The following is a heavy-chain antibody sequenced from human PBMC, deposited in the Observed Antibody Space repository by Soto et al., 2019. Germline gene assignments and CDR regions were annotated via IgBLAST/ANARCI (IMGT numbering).Heavy chain of an antibody. V-gene: IGHV4-38-2*01. J-gene: IGHJ3*02. CDR1: GYSISSGYY. CDR3: ASNGDRLGAFDI. CDR2: IYHSGST. D-gene: IGHD2-8*01. Sequence: SETLSLTCAVSGYSISSGYYWGWIRQPPGKGLEWIGSIYHSGSTYYNPSLKSRVTISADTSKNQFSLKLSSVTAADTAVYYCASNGDRLGAFDIWGQGTMVTVSS.